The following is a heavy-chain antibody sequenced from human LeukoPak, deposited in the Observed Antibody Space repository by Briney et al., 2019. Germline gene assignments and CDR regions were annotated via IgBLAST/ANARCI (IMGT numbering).Heavy chain of an antibody. CDR2: ISGSGGGT. CDR1: GFTFNSYA. Sequence: PGGSLRLSCAASGFTFNSYAMSWVRQAPEKGLEWVATISGSGGGTYYADSVKGRFTISRGDSKNTLYLQMNSLRAEDTAVYYCAKDLGRYRNNYFDYWGQGTLVTVSS. D-gene: IGHD1-26*01. V-gene: IGHV3-23*01. CDR3: AKDLGRYRNNYFDY. J-gene: IGHJ4*02.